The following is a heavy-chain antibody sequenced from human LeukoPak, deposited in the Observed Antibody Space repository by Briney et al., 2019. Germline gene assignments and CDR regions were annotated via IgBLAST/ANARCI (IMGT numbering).Heavy chain of an antibody. CDR1: GYTFTSYG. CDR2: ISAYNGNT. Sequence: GASVKVSCKASGYTFTSYGISWVRQAPGQGLEWMGWISAYNGNTNHAQKLQGRVTMTTDTSTSTAYMELRSLRSDDTAVYYCAREALWSGYYTDYYYYGMDVWGQGTTVTVSS. CDR3: AREALWSGYYTDYYYYGMDV. V-gene: IGHV1-18*01. D-gene: IGHD3-3*01. J-gene: IGHJ6*02.